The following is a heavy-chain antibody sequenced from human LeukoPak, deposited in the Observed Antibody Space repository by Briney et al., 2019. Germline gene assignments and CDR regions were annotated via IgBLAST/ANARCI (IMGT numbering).Heavy chain of an antibody. CDR3: ARDLPVTLAAPNDAFDI. Sequence: ASVKVSCKASGYTFTSYGISRVRQAPGQGLEWMGWISAYNGNTNYAQKRLGRVTMTTDTSTSTGYMELRSLRSDDTAVYYCARDLPVTLAAPNDAFDIWGQGTMVTVSS. J-gene: IGHJ3*02. D-gene: IGHD6-6*01. CDR2: ISAYNGNT. V-gene: IGHV1-18*01. CDR1: GYTFTSYG.